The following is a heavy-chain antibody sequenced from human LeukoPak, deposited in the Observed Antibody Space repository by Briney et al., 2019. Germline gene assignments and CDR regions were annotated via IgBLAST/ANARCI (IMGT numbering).Heavy chain of an antibody. CDR2: ISAYNGNT. CDR3: ARFDLDRYYDFWSVPLGNYYGMDV. CDR1: GYTFTGYY. D-gene: IGHD3-3*01. V-gene: IGHV1-18*01. Sequence: GASVKVSCKASGYTFTGYYMHWVRQAPGQGLEWMGWISAYNGNTNYAQKLQGRVTMTTDTSTSTAYMELRSLRSDDTAVYYCARFDLDRYYDFWSVPLGNYYGMDVWGQGTTVTVSS. J-gene: IGHJ6*02.